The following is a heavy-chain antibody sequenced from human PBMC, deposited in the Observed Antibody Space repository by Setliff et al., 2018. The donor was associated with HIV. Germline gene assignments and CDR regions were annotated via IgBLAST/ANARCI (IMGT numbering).Heavy chain of an antibody. Sequence: SETLSLTCTVSGGSISSGTYYWSWIRQPAGKGLEWIGHIYSTGNTNYNSSLKSRVTISIGASKFQFSLKLNSVTAADTAVYYCAIPPLESTVTTANYFESWGQGILVTVSS. CDR3: AIPPLESTVTTANYFES. J-gene: IGHJ4*02. D-gene: IGHD4-17*01. V-gene: IGHV4-61*09. CDR1: GGSISSGTYY. CDR2: IYSTGNT.